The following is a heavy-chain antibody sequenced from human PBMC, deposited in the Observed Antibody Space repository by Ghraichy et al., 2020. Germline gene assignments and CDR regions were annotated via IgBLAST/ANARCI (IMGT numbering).Heavy chain of an antibody. J-gene: IGHJ6*02. Sequence: LNISCTVSGVSISSVGYYWSWIRQHPGKGLEWIGYIYHSGNTYFNPSLKSRLTISLDTSKNQFSLKLSSVTAADTAVYYCARGSYYYYGMDFWGQGTTVTVSS. CDR1: GVSISSVGYY. CDR3: ARGSYYYYGMDF. V-gene: IGHV4-31*03. CDR2: IYHSGNT.